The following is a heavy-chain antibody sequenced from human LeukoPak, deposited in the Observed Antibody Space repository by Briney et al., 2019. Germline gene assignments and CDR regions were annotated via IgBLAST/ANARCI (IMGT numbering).Heavy chain of an antibody. CDR1: GGTFSSYA. J-gene: IGHJ4*02. Sequence: GASVKVPCKASGGTFSSYAISWVRQAPGQGLEWTGWISTHNGNTNYAQKLQGRVTMTIDTSTSTAYMDLTSLRSDDTAVYYCARGEYGGGWYARGFFDYWGQGTLVTVSS. D-gene: IGHD6-19*01. V-gene: IGHV1-18*01. CDR2: ISTHNGNT. CDR3: ARGEYGGGWYARGFFDY.